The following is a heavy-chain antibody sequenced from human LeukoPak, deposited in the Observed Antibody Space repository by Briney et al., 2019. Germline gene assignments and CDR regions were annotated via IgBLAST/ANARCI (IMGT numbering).Heavy chain of an antibody. V-gene: IGHV1-2*02. CDR3: ARDLYSRRMNYYGSGSYFAY. CDR2: INPDSGGT. CDR1: GYPFTGYY. J-gene: IGHJ4*02. D-gene: IGHD3-10*01. Sequence: GRSLRLSCAASGYPFTGYYMHWLRQAPGQGLEWMGWINPDSGGTNYAQKFQGRVTMTRDTSISTAYMELSRLRSDDTAVYYCARDLYSRRMNYYGSGSYFAYWGPGTLVTVS.